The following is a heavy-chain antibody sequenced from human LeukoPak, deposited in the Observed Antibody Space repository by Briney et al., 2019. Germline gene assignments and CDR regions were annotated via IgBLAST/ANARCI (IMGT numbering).Heavy chain of an antibody. V-gene: IGHV3-73*01. CDR3: VKALDV. Sequence: GGSLRLSCAASGFNFSDSAMHWVRQASGKGLEWVGRIRSKANSYATVYAASVKGRFTISRDDSKNTAYLQMNSLKIEDTAVYYCVKALDVWGKGTTVTISS. CDR2: IRSKANSYAT. CDR1: GFNFSDSA. J-gene: IGHJ6*04.